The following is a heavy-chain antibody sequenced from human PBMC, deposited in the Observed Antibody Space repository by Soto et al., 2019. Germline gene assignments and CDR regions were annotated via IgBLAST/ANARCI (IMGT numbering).Heavy chain of an antibody. CDR1: GGSLSDYY. V-gene: IGHV4-34*02. J-gene: IGHJ4*02. CDR3: AREEPASRHHDY. CDR2: VSHSGST. Sequence: QVQLQQWGAGLLKPSETLSLTCAVYGGSLSDYYWSWIRQTPEKGLEWIGEVSHSGSTTYNPSLKNRVTIAIHTSKNQFSLTLNSVTAADTAMYFCAREEPASRHHDYWGQGNLVTVSS. D-gene: IGHD1-26*01.